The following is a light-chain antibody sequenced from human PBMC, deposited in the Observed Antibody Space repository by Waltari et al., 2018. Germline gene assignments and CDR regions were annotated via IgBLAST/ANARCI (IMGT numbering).Light chain of an antibody. CDR3: QHYVSLPVT. Sequence: VLMQSPGTLSLSPGVRATLPCRARQSVSRALAWNQHTPGQAPRHLIYGASNKATGMPDRFSGSGSRTDFSLIISRLEPEDFAVYYCQHYVSLPVTFGQGTKVEIK. J-gene: IGKJ1*01. V-gene: IGKV3-20*01. CDR1: QSVSRA. CDR2: GAS.